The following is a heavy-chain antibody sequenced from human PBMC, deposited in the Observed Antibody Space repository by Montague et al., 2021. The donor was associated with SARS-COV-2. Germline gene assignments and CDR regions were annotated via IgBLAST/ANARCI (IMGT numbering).Heavy chain of an antibody. D-gene: IGHD2-2*01. Sequence: SETLSLTCAVYGGSLSGYYWSWIRQPPGEGLEWIAEISHSGSTSYNPSLKSRVTISVDTSKNQFSLKLSSATAADTAVYYCVRVPYRLLFVSHYYGMDVWGQGTTVTVSS. CDR3: VRVPYRLLFVSHYYGMDV. CDR1: GGSLSGYY. V-gene: IGHV4-34*01. J-gene: IGHJ6*02. CDR2: ISHSGST.